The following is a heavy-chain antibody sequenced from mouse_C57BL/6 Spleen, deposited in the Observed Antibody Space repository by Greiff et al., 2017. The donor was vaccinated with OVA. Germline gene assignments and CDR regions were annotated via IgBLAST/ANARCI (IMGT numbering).Heavy chain of an antibody. D-gene: IGHD1-1*01. CDR1: GYTFTSYW. J-gene: IGHJ1*03. CDR2: IDPSDSYT. Sequence: QVQLQQPGAELVMPGASVKLSCKASGYTFTSYWMHWVKQRPGQGLEWIGEIDPSDSYTNYNQKFKGKSTLTVDKSSSTAYMQLSSLTSDDSAVDYCARADYYGSSYWYFDVWGTGTTVTVSS. CDR3: ARADYYGSSYWYFDV. V-gene: IGHV1-69*01.